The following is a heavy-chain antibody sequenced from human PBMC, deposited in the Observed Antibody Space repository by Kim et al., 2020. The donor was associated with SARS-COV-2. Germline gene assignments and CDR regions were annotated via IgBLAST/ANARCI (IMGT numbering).Heavy chain of an antibody. V-gene: IGHV1-3*01. CDR2: INAGNGNT. J-gene: IGHJ6*02. CDR3: ARGPLYYDYVWGSYPGYYYGMDV. CDR1: GYTFTSYA. D-gene: IGHD3-16*02. Sequence: ASVKVSCKASGYTFTSYAMHWVRQAPGQRLEWMGWINAGNGNTKYSQKFQGRVTITRDTSASTAYMELSSLRSEDTAVYYCARGPLYYDYVWGSYPGYYYGMDVWGQGTTVTVSS.